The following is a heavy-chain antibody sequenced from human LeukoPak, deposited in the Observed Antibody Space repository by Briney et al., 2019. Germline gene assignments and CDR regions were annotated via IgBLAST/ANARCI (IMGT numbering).Heavy chain of an antibody. CDR1: GGSISSGGYY. Sequence: SQTLSLTCTVSGGSISSGGYYWSWIRQHPGKGLEWIGYIYYSGSTYYNPSLKSRVTRSVDTSKNQFSLKLSSVTAADTAVYYCARTPEWELLVDYWGQGTLVTVSS. D-gene: IGHD1-26*01. CDR3: ARTPEWELLVDY. CDR2: IYYSGST. J-gene: IGHJ4*02. V-gene: IGHV4-31*03.